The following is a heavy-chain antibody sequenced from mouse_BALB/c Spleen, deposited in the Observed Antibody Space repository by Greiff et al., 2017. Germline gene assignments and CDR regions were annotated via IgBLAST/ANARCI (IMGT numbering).Heavy chain of an antibody. J-gene: IGHJ3*01. V-gene: IGHV2-6-4*01. CDR3: ARNYGNSAWFAY. CDR1: GFSLSRYS. D-gene: IGHD2-1*01. Sequence: QVQLKQSGPGLVAPSQSLSITCTVSGFSLSRYSVHWVRQSPGKGLEWLGVIWSGGSTDYNAAFISRLSISKDNSKSQVFFKMNSLQADDTAIYYCARNYGNSAWFAYWGQGTLVTVSA. CDR2: IWSGGST.